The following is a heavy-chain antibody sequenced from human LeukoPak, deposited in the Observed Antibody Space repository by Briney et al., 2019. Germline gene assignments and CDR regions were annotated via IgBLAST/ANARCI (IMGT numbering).Heavy chain of an antibody. V-gene: IGHV3-23*01. J-gene: IGHJ5*02. CDR1: TFSFYAYA. CDR3: AKIATRLIDSFGSERDWFVP. CDR2: ISATGEST. Sequence: GGSLRLSCAASTFSFYAYAMSWVRQPPGKWLEWVSGISATGESTYYTDSVKGRFTISRHNSKNTLFLQMHSLRAEDTALYYCAKIATRLIDSFGSERDWFVPWGQGTLVTVSS. D-gene: IGHD3-10*01.